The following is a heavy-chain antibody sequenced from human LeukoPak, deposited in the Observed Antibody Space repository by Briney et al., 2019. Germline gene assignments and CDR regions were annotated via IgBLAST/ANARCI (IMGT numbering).Heavy chain of an antibody. J-gene: IGHJ6*03. CDR2: INHSGST. CDR1: GGSISNSNYY. Sequence: PSETLSLTCTVSGGSISNSNYYWGWIRQPPGKGLEWIGEINHSGSTNYNPSLKSRVTISVDTSKNQFSLKLSSVTAADTAVYYCASTAYYYYMDVWGKGTTVTISS. CDR3: ASTAYYYYMDV. D-gene: IGHD4-17*01. V-gene: IGHV4-39*07.